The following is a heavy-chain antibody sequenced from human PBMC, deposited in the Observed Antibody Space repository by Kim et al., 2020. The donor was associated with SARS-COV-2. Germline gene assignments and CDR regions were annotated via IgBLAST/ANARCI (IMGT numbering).Heavy chain of an antibody. Sequence: DSVKGRFTISRDNAKNSLYLQMNSLRDEDTAVYYCARTRRYQQLVGWFDPWGQGTLVTVSS. CDR3: ARTRRYQQLVGWFDP. J-gene: IGHJ5*02. D-gene: IGHD2-2*01. V-gene: IGHV3-48*02.